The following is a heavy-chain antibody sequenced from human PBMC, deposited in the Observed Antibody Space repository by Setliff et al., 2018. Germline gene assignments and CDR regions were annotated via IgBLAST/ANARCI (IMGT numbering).Heavy chain of an antibody. V-gene: IGHV1-69*05. J-gene: IGHJ6*03. Sequence: SVKVSCKASGGTFSSYGISWVRQAPGQGLEWMGGTIPTFGTTNYAQKFQGRVTIITDESTSTAYMELSSLTSADTAVYYCAREGVDTRSSTDYRYYMDVWGKGTTVTVSS. D-gene: IGHD5-18*01. CDR2: TIPTFGTT. CDR3: AREGVDTRSSTDYRYYMDV. CDR1: GGTFSSYG.